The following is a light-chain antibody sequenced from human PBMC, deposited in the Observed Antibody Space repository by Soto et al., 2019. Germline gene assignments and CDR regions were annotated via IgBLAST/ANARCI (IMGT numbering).Light chain of an antibody. Sequence: QSVLTQPASVSGSPGQSITISCTGTSSDVGGYNYVSWYQQHPGKAPKLMIYEVSNRPSGVSNRFSGSKSGNTASLTISGLQAEDEPEYYCSSYTSSTVVFGGGTKLTVL. CDR3: SSYTSSTVV. V-gene: IGLV2-14*01. CDR2: EVS. J-gene: IGLJ2*01. CDR1: SSDVGGYNY.